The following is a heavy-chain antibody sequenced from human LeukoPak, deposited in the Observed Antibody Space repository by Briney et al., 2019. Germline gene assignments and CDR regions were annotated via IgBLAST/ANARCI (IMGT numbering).Heavy chain of an antibody. CDR1: GGSISNYY. J-gene: IGHJ6*04. Sequence: SETLSLTCTVSGGSISNYYWSWIRQPPGKGLEWIGYIYYSGSTNYNPSLKSRVTISVATSKNQFSLKLSSVTAADTAVYYCAREASSSWYGYYGMDVWGKGTTVTVSS. V-gene: IGHV4-59*01. D-gene: IGHD6-13*01. CDR2: IYYSGST. CDR3: AREASSSWYGYYGMDV.